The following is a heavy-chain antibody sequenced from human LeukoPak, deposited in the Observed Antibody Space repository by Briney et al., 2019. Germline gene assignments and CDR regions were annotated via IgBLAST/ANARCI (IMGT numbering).Heavy chain of an antibody. J-gene: IGHJ4*02. Sequence: TSETLSLTCAVSGYSISNDYYWGWVRQPPGKGLEWIGNIYHSGSTYKNPSLKSRLTMSLDTSKNQFSVKLISVTAADTAMYYCARLSGAPVRHPIYHFDYWGQGTLVTVSS. CDR2: IYHSGST. D-gene: IGHD2-2*02. CDR3: ARLSGAPVRHPIYHFDY. V-gene: IGHV4-38-2*01. CDR1: GYSISNDYY.